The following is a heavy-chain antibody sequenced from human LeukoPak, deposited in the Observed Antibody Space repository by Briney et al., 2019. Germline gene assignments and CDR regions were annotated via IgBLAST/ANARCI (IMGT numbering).Heavy chain of an antibody. Sequence: GGSLTLTCASSGFIFCSHRMSWVRQAPGKDLEWVSGLYSGGATYYADSMGGRFTISRDHSKNTLYLQMTNLRVDDTAIYYCARGNGNVGGRLDPWGQGIRVTVSS. CDR1: GFIFCSHR. D-gene: IGHD1-1*01. J-gene: IGHJ5*02. V-gene: IGHV3-66*01. CDR3: ARGNGNVGGRLDP. CDR2: LYSGGAT.